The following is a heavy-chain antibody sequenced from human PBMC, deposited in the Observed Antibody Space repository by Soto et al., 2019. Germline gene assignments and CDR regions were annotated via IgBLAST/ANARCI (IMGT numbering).Heavy chain of an antibody. V-gene: IGHV1-18*04. D-gene: IGHD1-26*01. CDR2: ISAYNTNT. CDR3: AREPGTYSLSFDY. J-gene: IGHJ4*02. Sequence: QVQLVQSGAEVKKPGASVKVSCKPSGYNFTSYGISWVRQAPGQGLEWMCWISAYNTNTNYEQKLQGSVMMADYTPKSTAYLELTSLIFGDTAVYYGAREPGTYSLSFDYWGQGPVVTVS. CDR1: GYNFTSYG.